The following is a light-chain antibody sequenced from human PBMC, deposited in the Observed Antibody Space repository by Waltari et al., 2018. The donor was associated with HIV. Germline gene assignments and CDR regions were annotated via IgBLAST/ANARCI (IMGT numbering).Light chain of an antibody. CDR1: QSLLYSSNNKNY. J-gene: IGKJ1*01. Sequence: DIVVTQSPDSLAVSLGGRAAMTCTSTQSLLYSSNNKNYLAWYQKKPGQPPKLLIDWASTRASGVPARFSGSGSGTNFTLTINGLQAEDVAIYYCQQFYTTTWSFGPGTRVEI. CDR2: WAS. CDR3: QQFYTTTWS. V-gene: IGKV4-1*01.